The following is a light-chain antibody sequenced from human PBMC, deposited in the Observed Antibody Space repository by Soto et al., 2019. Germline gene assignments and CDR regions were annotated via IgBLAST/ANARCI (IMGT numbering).Light chain of an antibody. CDR1: QSVLYSCNNKNY. CDR2: WAS. J-gene: IGKJ2*01. Sequence: DIVMTQSSDSLAVSLGERATINCKSSQSVLYSCNNKNYLAWYQQKPGQPPKLLIYWASTRESGVPDRFSGSGSGTDFTLTISSLQAEDVAVYYCQQYYSTPNTFGQGTKLEIK. CDR3: QQYYSTPNT. V-gene: IGKV4-1*01.